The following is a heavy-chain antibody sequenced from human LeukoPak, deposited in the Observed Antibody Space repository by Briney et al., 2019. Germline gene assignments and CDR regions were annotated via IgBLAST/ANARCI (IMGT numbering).Heavy chain of an antibody. D-gene: IGHD5-24*01. CDR2: IYYSGST. CDR3: ARIRAGFNYNAFDM. Sequence: SETLSLTCTVSGASISTYYWSWIRQPPGKGLEWIGYIYYSGSTNYHPSLKSRVTISIDTSKNQFSLKLTSVTAADTAVYYCARIRAGFNYNAFDMWGQGTMVIVSS. V-gene: IGHV4-59*01. CDR1: GASISTYY. J-gene: IGHJ3*02.